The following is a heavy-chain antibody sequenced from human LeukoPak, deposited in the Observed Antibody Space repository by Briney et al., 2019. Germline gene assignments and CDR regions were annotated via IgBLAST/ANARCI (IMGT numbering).Heavy chain of an antibody. Sequence: GESLKISCKGSGYSFTSYWIGWVRQMPGKGLEWMGIIYPGDSDTRYSPSFQGQVTISADKSISTAYLQWSSLKASDTATYYCARQYCSSTSCYSTNWFDPWGQGTLVTVSS. CDR1: GYSFTSYW. J-gene: IGHJ5*02. D-gene: IGHD2-2*01. CDR3: ARQYCSSTSCYSTNWFDP. V-gene: IGHV5-51*01. CDR2: IYPGDSDT.